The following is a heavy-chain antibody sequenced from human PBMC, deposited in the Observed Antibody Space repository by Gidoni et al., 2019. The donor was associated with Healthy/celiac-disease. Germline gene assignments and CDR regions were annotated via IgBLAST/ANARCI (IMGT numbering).Heavy chain of an antibody. CDR1: GFPFRCYA. CDR2: ISGSGGSK. J-gene: IGHJ5*02. D-gene: IGHD3-3*01. V-gene: IGHV3-23*01. CDR3: AKGEVPLMEESWFDP. Sequence: EVQLLESGGGLVQPGWSLSLSCAASGFPFRCYAMSWVRQAPGKGLEWVSAISGSGGSKYYADSVKGRLTISRDNSKNTLYLQMNSLRAEDTAVYYCAKGEVPLMEESWFDPWGQGTLVTVSS.